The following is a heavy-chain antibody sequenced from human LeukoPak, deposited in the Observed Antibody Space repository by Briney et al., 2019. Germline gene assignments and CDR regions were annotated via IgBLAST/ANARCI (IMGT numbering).Heavy chain of an antibody. V-gene: IGHV1-24*01. D-gene: IGHD1-26*01. Sequence: ASVKVSCKVSGYTLTELSMHWVRQAPGKGLEWMGGFDPEDGETIYAQKFQGRVTITADKSTSTAYMELSSLRSEDTAVYYCARDGGLVGANRSIELNWGQGTLVTVSS. CDR1: GYTLTELS. CDR3: ARDGGLVGANRSIELN. J-gene: IGHJ4*02. CDR2: FDPEDGET.